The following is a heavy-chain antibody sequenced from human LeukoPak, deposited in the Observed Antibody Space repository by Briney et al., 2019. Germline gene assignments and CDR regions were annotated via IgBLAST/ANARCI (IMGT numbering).Heavy chain of an antibody. Sequence: GGSLRLSCAASGFTFSSYGMHWVRQAPGKGLEWVAVISYDGSNKYYADSVKGRFTISRDNSKNTLYLQMNSLRAEDTAVYYCAEDVGWFGEHAFDIWGQGTMVTVSS. CDR2: ISYDGSNK. CDR1: GFTFSSYG. V-gene: IGHV3-30*18. D-gene: IGHD3-10*01. CDR3: AEDVGWFGEHAFDI. J-gene: IGHJ3*02.